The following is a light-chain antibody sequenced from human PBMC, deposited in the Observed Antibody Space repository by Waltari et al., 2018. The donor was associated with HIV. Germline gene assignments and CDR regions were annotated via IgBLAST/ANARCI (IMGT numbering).Light chain of an antibody. V-gene: IGLV1-44*01. CDR1: SSNIESNT. Sequence: LTQPPSASETPGQRVTISCSGSSSNIESNTVNWYQQLPGTAPKLLIYSNNQRPSGVPDRFSGSKSGTSASLAISGLQSEDEADYYCAAWDDSLNGVVFGGGTKLTVL. J-gene: IGLJ2*01. CDR2: SNN. CDR3: AAWDDSLNGVV.